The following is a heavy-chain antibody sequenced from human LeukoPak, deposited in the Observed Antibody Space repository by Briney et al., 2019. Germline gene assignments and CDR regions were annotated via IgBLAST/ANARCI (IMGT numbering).Heavy chain of an antibody. V-gene: IGHV1-69*06. CDR2: IIPIFGTA. CDR1: GGTFSSYA. CDR3: ARNLWFGESSDAFDM. J-gene: IGHJ3*02. Sequence: SVKVSCKASGGTFSSYAISWVRQAPGQGLEWMGGIIPIFGTANYAQKFQGRVTITADKSTSTAYMELSSLRSDDTAVYYCARNLWFGESSDAFDMWGQGTMVTVSS. D-gene: IGHD3-10*01.